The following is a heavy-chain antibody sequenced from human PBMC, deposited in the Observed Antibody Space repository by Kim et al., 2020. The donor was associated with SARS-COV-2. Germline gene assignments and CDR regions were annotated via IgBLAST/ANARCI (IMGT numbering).Heavy chain of an antibody. CDR2: ISYDGSSK. J-gene: IGHJ4*02. CDR1: GFTFRNYG. V-gene: IGHV3-30*18. CDR3: AKPMETIVTTNLGYYFDY. D-gene: IGHD4-17*01. Sequence: GGSLRLSCVASGFTFRNYGMHWVRQAPGKGLEWVADISYDGSSKYYADSVKGRFTISRDSSKSTVYLLMNSLRPEDTAVYYCAKPMETIVTTNLGYYFDYWGQGTLVTVSS.